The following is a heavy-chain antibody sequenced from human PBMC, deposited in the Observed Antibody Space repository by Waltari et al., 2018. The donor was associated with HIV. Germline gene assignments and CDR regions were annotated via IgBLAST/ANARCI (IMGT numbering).Heavy chain of an antibody. CDR1: GGSISSSSYY. D-gene: IGHD3-22*01. V-gene: IGHV4-39*01. Sequence: QLQLQESGPGLVKPSETLSPTCTVPGGSISSSSYYWGLIPPPPGKGLEWIGSIYFSGSTYYNPSLKSRVTISVDTSKNQFSLKLSSVTAADTAVYYCARHSLTYYYDSSGYSVAFDYWGQGTLVTVSS. CDR2: IYFSGST. CDR3: ARHSLTYYYDSSGYSVAFDY. J-gene: IGHJ4*02.